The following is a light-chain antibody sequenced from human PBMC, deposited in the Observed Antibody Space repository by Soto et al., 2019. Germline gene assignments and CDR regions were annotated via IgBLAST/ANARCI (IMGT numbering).Light chain of an antibody. J-gene: IGLJ2*01. V-gene: IGLV1-51*01. Sequence: QSVLTQPPSVSAAPGQKVTISCSGSSSNIGNNYVSWYQQLPGTVPKLLIFDNDKRPSGIPDRFSGSKSGTSATLGITGLQTGDEADYYCGTWDSSLSAVAFGGGTKLTVL. CDR1: SSNIGNNY. CDR2: DND. CDR3: GTWDSSLSAVA.